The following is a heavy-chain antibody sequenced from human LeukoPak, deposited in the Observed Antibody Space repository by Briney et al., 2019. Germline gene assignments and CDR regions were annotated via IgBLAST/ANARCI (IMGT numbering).Heavy chain of an antibody. CDR3: ARQSEGYYDSPYYFDY. Sequence: GESLKISCKGSGYSFTSYWIGWVRQMPGKGLEWTGIIYPGDSDTRYSPSFQGQVTISADKSISTAYLQWSSLKASDTAMYYCARQSEGYYDSPYYFDYWGQGTLVTVSS. CDR1: GYSFTSYW. J-gene: IGHJ4*02. CDR2: IYPGDSDT. D-gene: IGHD3-22*01. V-gene: IGHV5-51*01.